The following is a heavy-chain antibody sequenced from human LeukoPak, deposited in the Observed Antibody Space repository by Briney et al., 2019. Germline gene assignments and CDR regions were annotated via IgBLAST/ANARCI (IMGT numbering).Heavy chain of an antibody. J-gene: IGHJ6*03. D-gene: IGHD3-3*01. Sequence: PGGCLRLSCAASGFTFSIYSMSCVRQAPGKGLGWVSSISVRGGSTFYADSVKGRFTISRDNAKNCLYIQMNCLRAEDTAVYYCAKDRGSIFGGYYYYYMDVWGKGTTVTVSS. CDR3: AKDRGSIFGGYYYYYMDV. CDR2: ISVRGGST. CDR1: GFTFSIYS. V-gene: IGHV3-23*01.